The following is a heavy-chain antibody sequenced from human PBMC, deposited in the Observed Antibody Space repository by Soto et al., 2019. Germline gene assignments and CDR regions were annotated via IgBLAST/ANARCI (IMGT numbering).Heavy chain of an antibody. V-gene: IGHV1-58*01. CDR2: IVVGSGNT. CDR1: GFTFTSSA. D-gene: IGHD4-4*01. CDR3: AADRTAVTTDDYYYGMDV. J-gene: IGHJ6*02. Sequence: QMQLVQSEPEVKKPGTSVKVSCKASGFTFTSSAVQWVRQARGQRLEWIGWIVVGSGNTNYAQKFQERVTITRDMSTSTAYMELSSLRSEDTAVYYCAADRTAVTTDDYYYGMDVWGQGTTVTVSS.